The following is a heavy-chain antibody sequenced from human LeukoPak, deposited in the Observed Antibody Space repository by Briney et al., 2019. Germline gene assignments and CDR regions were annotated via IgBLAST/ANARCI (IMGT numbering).Heavy chain of an antibody. V-gene: IGHV3-23*01. Sequence: GGSLRLSCTASGFAFGGYAMSWVRQAPGKGLEWVSSISGGSKDTYYAGSVKGRFTISRDNSKSTLYLQMNSLRAEDTAVFYCARTIAQYSNSWLYFYYGLDVWGQGTTVTVS. D-gene: IGHD6-13*01. CDR2: ISGGSKDT. CDR3: ARTIAQYSNSWLYFYYGLDV. CDR1: GFAFGGYA. J-gene: IGHJ6*02.